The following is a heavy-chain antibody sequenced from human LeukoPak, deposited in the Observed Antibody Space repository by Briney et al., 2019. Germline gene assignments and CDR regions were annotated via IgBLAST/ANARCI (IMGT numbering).Heavy chain of an antibody. CDR2: INPNSGGA. J-gene: IGHJ6*04. V-gene: IGHV1-2*06. CDR3: ARDFCGGDCYSRSTYMDV. CDR1: GDTFTGYY. D-gene: IGHD2-21*02. Sequence: ASVKVSCKASGDTFTGYYMHWVRQAPGQGLEWMGRINPNSGGANYAQKFQGRVTMTRATSISTAYMELSRLRSDDTAVYYCARDFCGGDCYSRSTYMDVWGKGTTVTVSS.